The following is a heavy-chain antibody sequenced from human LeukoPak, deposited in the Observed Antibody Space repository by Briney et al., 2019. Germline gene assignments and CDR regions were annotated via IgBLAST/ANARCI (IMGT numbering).Heavy chain of an antibody. CDR2: IRNDGGNK. V-gene: IGHV3-30*02. Sequence: GGSLRLSCAASGFRFSGIGVHWVRQAPGKGLDWVAYIRNDGGNKQYADSVKGRFSISRDNSKNTLSLEMNSLRAEDTAVYYCAKDLWYTSSSEEYWGQGTLVTVSS. J-gene: IGHJ4*02. D-gene: IGHD6-6*01. CDR3: AKDLWYTSSSEEY. CDR1: GFRFSGIG.